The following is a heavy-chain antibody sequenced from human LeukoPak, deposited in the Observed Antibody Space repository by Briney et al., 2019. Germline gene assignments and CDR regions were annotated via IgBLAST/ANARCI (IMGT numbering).Heavy chain of an antibody. Sequence: PGGSLRLSCAASGFTFSDYYMSWIRQAPGKGLEWVSYISSSGSTIYYADSVKGRFTISRDNAKNSLYLQMNSLRAEDTAVYYCAKDDYYDTNGYRDWGQGTLVTVSS. CDR1: GFTFSDYY. V-gene: IGHV3-11*04. CDR2: ISSSGSTI. D-gene: IGHD3-22*01. CDR3: AKDDYYDTNGYRD. J-gene: IGHJ4*02.